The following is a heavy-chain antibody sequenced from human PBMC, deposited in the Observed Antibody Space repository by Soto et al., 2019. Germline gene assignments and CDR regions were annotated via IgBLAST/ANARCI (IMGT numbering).Heavy chain of an antibody. D-gene: IGHD3-22*01. J-gene: IGHJ4*02. CDR2: INSGGSVI. V-gene: IGHV3-48*04. Sequence: EVQLVESGGGLVQPGGSLRLSCAASGFTFTSFGMTWVRQAPGRGLEWVSHINSGGSVILYADSVKGRVTISRDNSKNPLYLEMKSLRGGDTGVYFCARDEDGTYEFDVWGQGNLVNVSS. CDR1: GFTFTSFG. CDR3: ARDEDGTYEFDV.